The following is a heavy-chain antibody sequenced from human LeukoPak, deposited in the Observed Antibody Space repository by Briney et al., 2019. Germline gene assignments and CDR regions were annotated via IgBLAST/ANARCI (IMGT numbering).Heavy chain of an antibody. D-gene: IGHD3-3*01. Sequence: ASVKVSCKASGYTFTTYYLHWVRQAPGQGLEWMGIINPSGGSTSYAQEFQGRVTMTRDTSTSTVYMELSSLRSEDTAVYYCTRTSPSYYDFWSGDGMDVWGQGTTVTVSS. V-gene: IGHV1-46*03. J-gene: IGHJ6*02. CDR3: TRTSPSYYDFWSGDGMDV. CDR1: GYTFTTYY. CDR2: INPSGGST.